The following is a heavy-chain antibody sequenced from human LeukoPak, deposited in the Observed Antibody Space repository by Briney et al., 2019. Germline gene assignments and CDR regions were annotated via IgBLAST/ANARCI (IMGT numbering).Heavy chain of an antibody. CDR1: GFTFSSYA. CDR2: ISSNGGST. D-gene: IGHD4-23*01. J-gene: IGHJ4*02. CDR3: ARAPMTTVVTSAEFDY. Sequence: HPGGSLRLSCAASGFTFSSYAMHWVRQAPGKGLEYVSAISSNGGSTYYANSVKGRFTISRDNSKNTLYLQMGSLRAEDMAVYYCARAPMTTVVTSAEFDYWGQGTLVTVSS. V-gene: IGHV3-64*01.